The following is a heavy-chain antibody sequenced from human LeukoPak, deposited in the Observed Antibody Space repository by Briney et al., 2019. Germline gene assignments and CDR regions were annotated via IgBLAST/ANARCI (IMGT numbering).Heavy chain of an antibody. D-gene: IGHD6-13*01. Sequence: GGSLRLSCAVSGITLSNYGMSWVRQAPGKGLEWVAGISGSGGSTYYADSVKGRFTISRDNSKNTLYLQMNSLRAEDTAVYYCAKDPYSSSSNYMDVWGKGTTVTVSS. CDR1: GITLSNYG. CDR2: ISGSGGST. J-gene: IGHJ6*03. V-gene: IGHV3-23*01. CDR3: AKDPYSSSSNYMDV.